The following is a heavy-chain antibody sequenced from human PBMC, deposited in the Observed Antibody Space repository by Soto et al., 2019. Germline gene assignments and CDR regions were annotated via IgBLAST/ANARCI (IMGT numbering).Heavy chain of an antibody. V-gene: IGHV3-9*01. CDR1: GFTFDDYA. J-gene: IGHJ4*02. D-gene: IGHD5-18*01. Sequence: EVQLVESGGGLVQPGRSLRLSCAASGFTFDDYAMHWVRQAPGKGLEWVSGISWNSGSIGYADSVKCRFTISRDNAKISLYMQMNSLRAEDTALYYCAKEGGGYSYGSPYFDYWGQGTLVTVSS. CDR3: AKEGGGYSYGSPYFDY. CDR2: ISWNSGSI.